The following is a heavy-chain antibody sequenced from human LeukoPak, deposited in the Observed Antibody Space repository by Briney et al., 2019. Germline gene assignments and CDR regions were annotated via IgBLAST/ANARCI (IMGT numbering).Heavy chain of an antibody. CDR3: ARGGGYSSSWYEAY. CDR2: INPNSGGT. Sequence: ASVKVSCKASGYTFTGYYIHWVRQAPGQGLEWMGWINPNSGGTNYAQKFQGRVTMTSDTSISTAYMELSGLRSDDTALYYCARGGGYSSSWYEAYWGQGTLVTVSS. J-gene: IGHJ4*02. D-gene: IGHD6-13*01. CDR1: GYTFTGYY. V-gene: IGHV1-2*02.